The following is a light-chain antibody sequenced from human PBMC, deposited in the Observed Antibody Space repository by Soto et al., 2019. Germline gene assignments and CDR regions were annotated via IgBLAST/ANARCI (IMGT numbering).Light chain of an antibody. J-gene: IGKJ1*01. CDR2: GAS. Sequence: EIVLTQSPGTLSSSPGERATLSFRASQSVSSSYLAWYQQKPGQAPRLLIYGASSRATGIPDRFSGSGSGTDFTLTISRLEPEDFAVYYCQQYGSSPETFGQGTKVDIK. CDR3: QQYGSSPET. CDR1: QSVSSSY. V-gene: IGKV3-20*01.